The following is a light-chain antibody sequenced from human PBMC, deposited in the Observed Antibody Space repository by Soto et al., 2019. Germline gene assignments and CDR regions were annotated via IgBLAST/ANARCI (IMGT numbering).Light chain of an antibody. V-gene: IGLV2-11*01. CDR3: SSSAGIYHYLV. Sequence: QSALTQPRSVSGSPGQSVTISCTGTTSDLGAYNYVSWYQQHPGKAPKRMIYDVNARPSGVPDRFSGSKSGYTASLTVSGLQTEDEAFYYCSSSAGIYHYLVFGGGTKVTVL. CDR2: DVN. J-gene: IGLJ3*02. CDR1: TSDLGAYNY.